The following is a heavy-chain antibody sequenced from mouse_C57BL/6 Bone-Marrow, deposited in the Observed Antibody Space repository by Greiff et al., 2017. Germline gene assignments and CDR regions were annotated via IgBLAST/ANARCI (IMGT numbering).Heavy chain of an antibody. CDR2: IDPEDGET. D-gene: IGHD1-1*01. Sequence: EVQLQQSGAELVKPGASVKLSCTASGFNIKDYYIHWVKQRTEQGLEWIGRIDPEDGETKYAPKFQDKATLTADKSSNTAYLQLSSLTSEDTAVYYCTRSLINYGTNCWGQGTTLTVTA. J-gene: IGHJ2*01. CDR3: TRSLINYGTNC. V-gene: IGHV14-2*01. CDR1: GFNIKDYY.